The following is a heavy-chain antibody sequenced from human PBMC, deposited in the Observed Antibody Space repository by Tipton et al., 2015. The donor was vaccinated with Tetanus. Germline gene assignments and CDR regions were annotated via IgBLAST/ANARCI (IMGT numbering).Heavy chain of an antibody. CDR1: GGSFSGYY. Sequence: TLSLTCAVYGGSFSGYYWSWIRQPPGKGLEWIGEINHSGSTYYNPSLKSRVTISVDTSKNQFSLKLSSVTAADTAVYYCARTKDSGAFDIWGQGTMVTVSS. V-gene: IGHV4-34*09. CDR2: INHSGST. CDR3: ARTKDSGAFDI. J-gene: IGHJ3*02. D-gene: IGHD3-10*01.